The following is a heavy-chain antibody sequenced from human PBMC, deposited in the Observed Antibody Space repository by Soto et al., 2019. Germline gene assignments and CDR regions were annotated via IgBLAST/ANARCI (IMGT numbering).Heavy chain of an antibody. Sequence: PGGSLRLSCTASGFDFSGSEMNWFRQAPGKGLEWVAYITGSGGVMLHADSVKGRFSISRDNAKNSLFLEMSDLTADDTGVYYCAKVAPFILGSPFWGQGTLVTVSS. D-gene: IGHD2-21*01. CDR3: AKVAPFILGSPF. V-gene: IGHV3-48*03. CDR2: ITGSGGVM. J-gene: IGHJ4*02. CDR1: GFDFSGSE.